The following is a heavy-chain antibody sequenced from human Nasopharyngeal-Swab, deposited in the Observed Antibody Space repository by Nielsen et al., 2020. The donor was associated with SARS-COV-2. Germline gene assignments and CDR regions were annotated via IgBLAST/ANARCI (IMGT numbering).Heavy chain of an antibody. V-gene: IGHV4-34*01. CDR1: GRPLNGFT. CDR3: ARGQDAYYYMDV. Sequence: SETLSPPCVVFGRPLNGFTRKWIRQSPGKGLEWIGEINDRGSGNYNPSLRSRVTIPAGTSNLQFSLKLNSVTAADTAVYYCARGQDAYYYMDVWGEGTTVTVSS. J-gene: IGHJ6*03. CDR2: INDRGSG. D-gene: IGHD2-15*01.